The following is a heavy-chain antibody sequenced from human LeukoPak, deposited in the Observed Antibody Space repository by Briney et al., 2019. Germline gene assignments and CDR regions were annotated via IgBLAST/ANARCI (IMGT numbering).Heavy chain of an antibody. V-gene: IGHV4-59*01. D-gene: IGHD2-2*01. J-gene: IGHJ5*02. CDR1: GGSISSYY. Sequence: SETLSLTCTVSGGSISSYYWSWIRQPPGKGLEWIGYIYYSGSTNYNPSLKSRVTISVDTSKNQFSLKLSSVTAADTAVYYCARAKYQLLSGVSGWFDPWGQGTLVTVSS. CDR2: IYYSGST. CDR3: ARAKYQLLSGVSGWFDP.